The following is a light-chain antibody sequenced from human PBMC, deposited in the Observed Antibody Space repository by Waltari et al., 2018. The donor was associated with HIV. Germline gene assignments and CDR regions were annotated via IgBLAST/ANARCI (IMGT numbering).Light chain of an antibody. CDR2: DVD. CDR1: DTDFSLYKF. CDR3: ASFTGDDNTVM. J-gene: IGLJ3*02. Sequence: AVTQPASVSGLPGQSTTLSCTGDDTDFSLYKFVSWYQQHSGKPPRLILYDVDSLASGVSDGFSGSMSGNTASLTIAGLRAEDEGQYYCASFTGDDNTVMFGGGTEVTVL. V-gene: IGLV2-14*03.